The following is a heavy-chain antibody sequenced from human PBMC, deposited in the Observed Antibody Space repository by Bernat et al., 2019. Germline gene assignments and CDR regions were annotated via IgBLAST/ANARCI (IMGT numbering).Heavy chain of an antibody. CDR2: ISYDGSNK. D-gene: IGHD3-3*01. J-gene: IGHJ3*02. CDR1: GFTFSSYA. V-gene: IGHV3-30-3*01. Sequence: QVQLVESGGGVVQPGRSLRLSCAASGFTFSSYAMHWVRQAPGKGLEWVAGISYDGSNKYYADSVKGRFTISRDNSKNTLYLQMNSLRAEDTAVYYCARGLWIFGVVEPTTYSRGAFDIWGQGTMVTVSS. CDR3: ARGLWIFGVVEPTTYSRGAFDI.